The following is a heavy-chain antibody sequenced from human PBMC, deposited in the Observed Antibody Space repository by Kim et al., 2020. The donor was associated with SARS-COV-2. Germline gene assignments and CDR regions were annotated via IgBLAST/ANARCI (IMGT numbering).Heavy chain of an antibody. CDR3: AREYSGTYHFDF. V-gene: IGHV1-46*01. J-gene: IGHJ4*02. CDR1: GYSLSSYF. Sequence: ASVKVSCKASGYSLSSYFVHWVRQAPGQGLEWMRTIRSNDGSPKYAQKFQGRVTVTRDTSTTSFYMDVSSLGSEDTAVYYCAREYSGTYHFDFWGQGTLVTVSS. D-gene: IGHD1-26*01. CDR2: IRSNDGSP.